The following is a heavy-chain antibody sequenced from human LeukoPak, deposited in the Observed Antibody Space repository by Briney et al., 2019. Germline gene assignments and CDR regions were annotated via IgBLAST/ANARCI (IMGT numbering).Heavy chain of an antibody. CDR2: IRYDGSNK. Sequence: GGSLRLSCAASGFIFDSYGMHWVRQAPGKGLEWVAFIRYDGSNKYYADSVKGRFTISRDNSKNTLYLQMNSLRAEDTAVYYCATLSLWDIVVVPAAIGIDYWGQGTLVTVSS. CDR3: ATLSLWDIVVVPAAIGIDY. J-gene: IGHJ4*02. D-gene: IGHD2-2*02. V-gene: IGHV3-30*02. CDR1: GFIFDSYG.